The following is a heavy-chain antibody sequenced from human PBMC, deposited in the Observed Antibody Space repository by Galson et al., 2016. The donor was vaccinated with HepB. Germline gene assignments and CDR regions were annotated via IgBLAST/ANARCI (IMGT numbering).Heavy chain of an antibody. D-gene: IGHD3-10*01. Sequence: SLRLSCAASGFAFGSYWMSWVRQAPGKGLEWVANIKQDGSEKYFVDSVKGRFTISGDNAKNPLYLQMNSLRAEDTAVYYCAKGRGGVSIHWGQGTLVTVSS. CDR3: AKGRGGVSIH. J-gene: IGHJ4*02. CDR2: IKQDGSEK. CDR1: GFAFGSYW. V-gene: IGHV3-7*01.